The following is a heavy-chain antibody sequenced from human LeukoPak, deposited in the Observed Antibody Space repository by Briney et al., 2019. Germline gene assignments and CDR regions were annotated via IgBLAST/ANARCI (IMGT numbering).Heavy chain of an antibody. CDR1: GASISSGNYL. J-gene: IGHJ4*02. V-gene: IGHV4-39*01. Sequence: SETLSLTCSVSGASISSGNYLWNWVRQSPVKGLEWIGCISYSGTTHYNPSLKSRVTIFVDTSKNQFSLNLSSVTASDTAVYYFARSFDYWGQGTLVAVSS. CDR3: ARSFDY. CDR2: ISYSGTT.